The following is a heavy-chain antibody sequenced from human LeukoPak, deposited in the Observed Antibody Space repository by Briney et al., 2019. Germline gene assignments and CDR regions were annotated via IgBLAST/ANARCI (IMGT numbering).Heavy chain of an antibody. J-gene: IGHJ5*02. CDR1: GGSFSGYY. Sequence: SETLSLTCAVYGGSFSGYYWSWIRQPPGKGLEWIGEINHSGSTNYNPSLKSRVTISVDTSKNQFSLKLSSVTAADTAVYYCARGRGAYSSSWPRGGWFDPWGQGTLVTVSS. CDR2: INHSGST. CDR3: ARGRGAYSSSWPRGGWFDP. V-gene: IGHV4-34*01. D-gene: IGHD6-13*01.